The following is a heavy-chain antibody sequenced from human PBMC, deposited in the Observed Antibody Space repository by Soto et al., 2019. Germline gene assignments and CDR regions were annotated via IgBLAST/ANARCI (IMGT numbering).Heavy chain of an antibody. J-gene: IGHJ6*03. Sequence: QVQLQQWGAGLLKPSETLSLTCAVYGGSFSGYYWSWIRQPPGKGLEWIGEINHSGSTNYNPSLKSRVTISVDTSKNQLALKLSSVTAADTAVYYCARGWIAARYYYYYMDVWGKGTTVTVSS. CDR1: GGSFSGYY. D-gene: IGHD6-6*01. V-gene: IGHV4-34*01. CDR3: ARGWIAARYYYYYMDV. CDR2: INHSGST.